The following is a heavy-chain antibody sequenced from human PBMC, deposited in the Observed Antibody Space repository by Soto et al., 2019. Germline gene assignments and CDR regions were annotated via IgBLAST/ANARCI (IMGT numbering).Heavy chain of an antibody. CDR1: ESTFGSYT. J-gene: IGHJ4*02. D-gene: IGHD2-15*01. Sequence: EVQLVESGGGLVQPGGSLGLSFAASESTFGSYTMIWVRRAPGKGLEWVSYISSSTSTIQYADSVKGRFTISRDKAKHSLYLQMNSLRAEDTAVYYCARDLGGNFDYWGQGTLVTVSS. CDR3: ARDLGGNFDY. V-gene: IGHV3-48*01. CDR2: ISSSTSTI.